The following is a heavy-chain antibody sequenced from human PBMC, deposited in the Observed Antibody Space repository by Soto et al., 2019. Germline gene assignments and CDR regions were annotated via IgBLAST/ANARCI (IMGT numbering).Heavy chain of an antibody. J-gene: IGHJ6*02. CDR1: GLIFSDYH. CDR3: VVLGRWSGECSGMDV. V-gene: IGHV3-72*01. CDR2: IRRKANSYTT. D-gene: IGHD6-13*01. Sequence: EVQLVESGGGLVQPGGSLRLSCAASGLIFSDYHMDWVRQAPGKGLEWVGRIRRKANSYTTEYAASVKVSFAISRDDSKHSLYVQMNGLTSVYTAVYYFVVLGRWSGECSGMDVWGHGTTVPVSS.